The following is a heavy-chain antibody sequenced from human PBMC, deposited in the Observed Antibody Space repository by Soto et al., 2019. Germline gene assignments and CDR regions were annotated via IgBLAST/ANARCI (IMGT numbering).Heavy chain of an antibody. J-gene: IGHJ6*02. CDR3: ARVARIAVAGSYYYYGMDV. Sequence: ASVKVSCKASGYTFTSYGISWVRQAPGQGLEWMGWISAYNGNTNYVQKLQGRVTMTTDTSTSTAYMELRSLRSDDTAVYYCARVARIAVAGSYYYYGMDVWGQGTTVTVSS. CDR2: ISAYNGNT. CDR1: GYTFTSYG. V-gene: IGHV1-18*01. D-gene: IGHD6-19*01.